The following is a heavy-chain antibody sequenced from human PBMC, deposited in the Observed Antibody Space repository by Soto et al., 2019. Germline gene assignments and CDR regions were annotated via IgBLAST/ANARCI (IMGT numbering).Heavy chain of an antibody. CDR1: GASFSCHY. CDR2: SNHFGST. J-gene: IGHJ5*02. V-gene: IGHV4-34*01. D-gene: IGHD2-21*02. CDR3: ARGRGNRYCGPDCYSSLDL. Sequence: PSETLSLTCAVHGASFSCHYWGWIRQPPGGGLEWIGESNHFGSTNYNSSLKSRVTVSVDTSKNQFSLKLTSVTAADTAVYYCARGRGNRYCGPDCYSSLDLWGQGTLVTVSS.